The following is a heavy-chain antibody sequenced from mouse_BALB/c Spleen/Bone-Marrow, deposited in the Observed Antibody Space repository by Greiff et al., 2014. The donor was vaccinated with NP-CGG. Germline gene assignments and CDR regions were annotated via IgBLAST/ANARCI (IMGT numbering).Heavy chain of an antibody. Sequence: LVESGPELVKPGASVKIPCKASGYTFPDYYINWVKQKPGQGLEWIGWIYPGSGNTKYNEKFKGKATLTVDTSSSTAYMQLSSLTSEDTAVYFCANLGRYAMDYWGQGTSVTVSS. D-gene: IGHD3-1*01. CDR2: IYPGSGNT. CDR1: GYTFPDYY. V-gene: IGHV1-84*02. J-gene: IGHJ4*01. CDR3: ANLGRYAMDY.